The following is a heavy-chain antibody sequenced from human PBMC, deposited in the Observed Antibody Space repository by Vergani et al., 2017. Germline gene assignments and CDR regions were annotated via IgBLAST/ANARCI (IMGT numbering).Heavy chain of an antibody. J-gene: IGHJ4*02. Sequence: EVQLVQSGAEVKKPGESLKISCKGSGYSFTNYWISWVRQMPGKGLEWMGRIDPSDSYTNYSPSFQGHVTISADKSISTAYLQWSSLKASDTAMYYCARCSTFGGVIVPFGYWGQGTLVTVSS. CDR3: ARCSTFGGVIVPFGY. D-gene: IGHD3-16*02. CDR1: GYSFTNYW. CDR2: IDPSDSYT. V-gene: IGHV5-10-1*03.